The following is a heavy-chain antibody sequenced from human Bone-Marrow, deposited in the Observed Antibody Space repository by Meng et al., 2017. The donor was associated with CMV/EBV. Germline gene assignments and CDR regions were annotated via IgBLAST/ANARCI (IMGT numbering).Heavy chain of an antibody. CDR1: GGSFSGYY. CDR2: INHSGST. Sequence: SETLSLTCAVYGGSFSGYYWSWIRQPPGKGLEWIGEINHSGSTNYNPSLKSRVTISVDTSKNQFSLKLSSVTAADTAVYYCARGPRFGYQSHYYYYYGMDVCGQGTTVTVSS. CDR3: ARGPRFGYQSHYYYYYGMDV. V-gene: IGHV4-34*01. J-gene: IGHJ6*02. D-gene: IGHD3-10*01.